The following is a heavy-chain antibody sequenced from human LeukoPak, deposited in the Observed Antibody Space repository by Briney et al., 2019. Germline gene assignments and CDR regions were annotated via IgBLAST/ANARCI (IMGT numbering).Heavy chain of an antibody. CDR2: MNPNSGNT. D-gene: IGHD6-6*01. CDR1: GYTFTSYD. V-gene: IGHV1-8*03. CDR3: ASFRSSSLRDAFDI. Sequence: ASVKVSCKASGYTFTSYDINWVRQATGQGLEWMGWMNPNSGNTGYAQKFQGRVTITRNTSISTAYMELSSLRSEDTAVYYCASFRSSSLRDAFDIWGQGTMVTVSS. J-gene: IGHJ3*02.